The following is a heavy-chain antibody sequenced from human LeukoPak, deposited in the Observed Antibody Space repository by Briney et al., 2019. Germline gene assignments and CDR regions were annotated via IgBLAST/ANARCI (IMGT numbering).Heavy chain of an antibody. Sequence: ASVKVSCKASGYTFTGYYMHWVRQAPGQGLEWMGWINPNSGGTNYAQKFQGRVTMTRDTSISTAYMELSRLRSDDTAVYYCARAYCSGGSCYLGHINWFDPWGQGTLVTVSS. D-gene: IGHD2-15*01. CDR2: INPNSGGT. V-gene: IGHV1-2*02. CDR3: ARAYCSGGSCYLGHINWFDP. CDR1: GYTFTGYY. J-gene: IGHJ5*02.